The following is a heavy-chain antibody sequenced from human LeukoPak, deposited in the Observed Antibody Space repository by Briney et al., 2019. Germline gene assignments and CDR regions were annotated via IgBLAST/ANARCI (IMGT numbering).Heavy chain of an antibody. J-gene: IGHJ4*02. CDR1: GFTFGDYA. CDR2: IRSKAYGGTT. D-gene: IGHD2-2*01. Sequence: GRSLRLSCTASGFTFGDYAISWVRQAPGKGLEWVAFIRSKAYGGTTEYAASVKGRFTISRDDSKSIAYLQMNSLKTEDTAVYYCTRDLCSSTSCYAPFDYWGQGTLVTVSS. V-gene: IGHV3-49*04. CDR3: TRDLCSSTSCYAPFDY.